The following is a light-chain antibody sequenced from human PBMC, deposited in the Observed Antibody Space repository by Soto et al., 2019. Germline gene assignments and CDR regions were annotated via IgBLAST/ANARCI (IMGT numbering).Light chain of an antibody. V-gene: IGLV1-44*01. CDR2: SNN. J-gene: IGLJ2*01. CDR1: SSNIGSNT. CDR3: AAWDDSLNGHVV. Sequence: QSVLTQPPSASGTPGQRVTISCSGSSSNIGSNTVNWYQQLPGTAPKLLIYSNNQSPSGVPARFSGSKSGASDALAISGLQSEDEADYYCAAWDDSLNGHVVFGGGTKLTVL.